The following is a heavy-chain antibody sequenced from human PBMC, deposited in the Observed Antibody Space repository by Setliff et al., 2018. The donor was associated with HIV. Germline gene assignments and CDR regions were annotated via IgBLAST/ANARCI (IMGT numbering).Heavy chain of an antibody. CDR3: ARAPPGDSSSWYGNPCFDS. J-gene: IGHJ4*02. V-gene: IGHV3-7*03. CDR2: INQDGRDK. Sequence: CITSGFTFDSFWMGWVRQAPGKGLEWVANINQDGRDKYFVDSVWGRLTISRDNAKNSLFLQMNGLRAGDTAVYYCARAPPGDSSSWYGNPCFDSWGQGTLVTVS. D-gene: IGHD6-13*01. CDR1: GFTFDSFW.